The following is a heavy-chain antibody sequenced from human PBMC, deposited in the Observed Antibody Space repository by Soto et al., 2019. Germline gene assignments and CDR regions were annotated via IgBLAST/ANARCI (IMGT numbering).Heavy chain of an antibody. CDR1: GGTFTSYA. CDR2: IIPIFGTA. D-gene: IGHD3-10*01. Sequence: SVKVSCKASGGTFTSYAISWVRQAPGQGLEWMGGIIPIFGTANYAQKFQGRVTITADGSTSTAYMELSSLRSEATAVYYCRLRGSFDYWGQGTLVTVSS. V-gene: IGHV1-69*13. J-gene: IGHJ4*02. CDR3: RLRGSFDY.